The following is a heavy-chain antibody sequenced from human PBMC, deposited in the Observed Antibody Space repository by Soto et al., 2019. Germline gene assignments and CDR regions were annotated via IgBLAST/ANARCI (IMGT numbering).Heavy chain of an antibody. V-gene: IGHV3-23*01. D-gene: IGHD3-22*01. J-gene: IGHJ4*02. Sequence: VGSLRLSCAASGFTSSNYAMNWVRQAPGKGLAWVSGISGSGGSTFYADSAKGRFTISRDNSKNTLYLQMNSLRAEDTAVYYCARGTYYYDSSGKYYFDYWGQGTLVTVSS. CDR1: GFTSSNYA. CDR2: ISGSGGST. CDR3: ARGTYYYDSSGKYYFDY.